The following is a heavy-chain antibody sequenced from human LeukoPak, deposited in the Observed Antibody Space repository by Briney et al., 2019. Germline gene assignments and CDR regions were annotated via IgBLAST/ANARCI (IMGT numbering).Heavy chain of an antibody. V-gene: IGHV3-66*01. CDR1: GLTISSKY. D-gene: IGHD6-19*01. J-gene: IGHJ4*02. Sequence: GGSLTLSCTASGLTISSKYKGWVRQAPGQGLEWVSVIHPGGTIYYADSVKGTFTISRDNSKNTLYLEMNTLRVEDTAVYYCAMYSSAWYAVYWGQGTLVTVSS. CDR2: IHPGGTI. CDR3: AMYSSAWYAVY.